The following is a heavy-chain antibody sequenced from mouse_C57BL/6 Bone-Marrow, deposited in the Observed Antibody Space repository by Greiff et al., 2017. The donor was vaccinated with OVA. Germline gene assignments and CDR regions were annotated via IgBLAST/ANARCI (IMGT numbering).Heavy chain of an antibody. CDR2: ISSGGSYT. CDR3: ARHLDY. Sequence: EVMLVESGGDLVKPGGSLKLYCAASGFTFSSYGMSWVRQTPDKRLEWVATISSGGSYTYYPDSVKGRFTISRDNAKNTLYLQMSSLKSEDTAMYYCARHLDYWGQGTTLTVSS. CDR1: GFTFSSYG. V-gene: IGHV5-6*01. J-gene: IGHJ2*01.